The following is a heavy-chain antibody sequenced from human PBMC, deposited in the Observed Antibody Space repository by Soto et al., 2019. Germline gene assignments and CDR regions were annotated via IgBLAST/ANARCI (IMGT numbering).Heavy chain of an antibody. CDR3: ARNQNVSCLVVWPNYSYYYAMDV. D-gene: IGHD2-8*02. V-gene: IGHV1-3*01. CDR2: INAGNGNT. CDR1: GYNFTSYA. Sequence: GASVKVSSKASGYNFTSYAMHWVRQAPGQRLEGMGWINAGNGNTKYSQKFEGRVTITRDTFASAAYIELNSLRTEDRPVYCCARNQNVSCLVVWPNYSYYYAMDVRGQGTTVIFSS. J-gene: IGHJ6*02.